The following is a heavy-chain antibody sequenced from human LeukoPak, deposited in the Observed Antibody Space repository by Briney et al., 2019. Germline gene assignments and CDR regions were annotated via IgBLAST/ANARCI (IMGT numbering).Heavy chain of an antibody. CDR1: GFNFDDYA. V-gene: IGHV3-9*01. CDR3: TRRAARWQFDL. Sequence: GRSLRLSCAVSGFNFDDYAMHWVRHAPGRGLEWVSGINWKTGNGIYADSVKGRFTISRDNAKNSLYLQMSSLRAEDTALYYCTRRAARWQFDLWGRGTLLTVSP. J-gene: IGHJ2*01. D-gene: IGHD5-24*01. CDR2: INWKTGNG.